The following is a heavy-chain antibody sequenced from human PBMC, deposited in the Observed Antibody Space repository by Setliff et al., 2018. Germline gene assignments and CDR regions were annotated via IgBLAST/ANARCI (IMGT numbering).Heavy chain of an antibody. D-gene: IGHD3-22*01. Sequence: LRLSCAASGYTSSSYAMTWVRQAPGKGLEWVSGISWNSGSIGYADSMKGRLTISRDNSKNSVFLQMNSLRVEDTAVYYCARVHYETSTYSPTLFDHWGQGALVTAPQ. V-gene: IGHV3-9*02. CDR3: ARVHYETSTYSPTLFDH. CDR2: ISWNSGSI. CDR1: GYTSSSYA. J-gene: IGHJ4*02.